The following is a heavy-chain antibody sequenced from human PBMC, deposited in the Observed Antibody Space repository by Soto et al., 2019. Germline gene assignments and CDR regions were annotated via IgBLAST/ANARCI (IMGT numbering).Heavy chain of an antibody. CDR3: ASPTPLVYCSSTSCYPYYYYGMDV. CDR1: GYTFTSYA. J-gene: IGHJ6*02. V-gene: IGHV1-3*01. CDR2: INAGNGNT. Sequence: ASVKVSCKASGYTFTSYAMHWVRQAPGQRLERMGWINAGNGNTKYSQKFQGRVTITRDTSASTAYMELSSLRSEDTAVYYCASPTPLVYCSSTSCYPYYYYGMDVWGQGTTVTVSS. D-gene: IGHD2-2*01.